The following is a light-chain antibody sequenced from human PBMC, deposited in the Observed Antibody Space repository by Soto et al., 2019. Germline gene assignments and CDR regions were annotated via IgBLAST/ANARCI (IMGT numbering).Light chain of an antibody. V-gene: IGLV2-8*01. J-gene: IGLJ3*02. CDR1: SSDVGGYNY. CDR2: EVN. CDR3: SSYAGSNTVV. Sequence: QSVLTQPPSASGSPGQSVTFSCTGTSSDVGGYNYVSWYQQHPGKAPKLMIYEVNKRPSGIPYRFSGSKSGSTASLTVSGLQAEDEADYYCSSYAGSNTVVFGGGTQLTVL.